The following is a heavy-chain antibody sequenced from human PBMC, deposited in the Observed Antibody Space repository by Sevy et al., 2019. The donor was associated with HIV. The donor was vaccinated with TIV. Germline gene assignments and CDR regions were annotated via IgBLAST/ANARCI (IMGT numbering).Heavy chain of an antibody. D-gene: IGHD3-22*01. CDR2: FDPEDGET. CDR1: GYTLTELS. Sequence: ASVKVSCKVSGYTLTELSMHWVRQAPGKGLEWMGGFDPEDGETIYAQKFQGRVTMTEDTSTDTAFMELSSLRSEDMAVYYCATALGSTMKVVVKNVGNAFDIWGQGTMVTVSS. V-gene: IGHV1-24*01. CDR3: ATALGSTMKVVVKNVGNAFDI. J-gene: IGHJ3*02.